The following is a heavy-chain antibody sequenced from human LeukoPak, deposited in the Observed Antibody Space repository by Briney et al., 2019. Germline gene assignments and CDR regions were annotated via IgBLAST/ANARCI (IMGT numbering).Heavy chain of an antibody. D-gene: IGHD3-9*01. J-gene: IGHJ4*02. CDR2: FYRGGTI. Sequence: GGSLRLSCAASGLTVSSNYMSWVRQAPGKGLEWVSVFYRGGTIYYADSVKGRFTISRDNPKNTLYLQMNSLRAEDTAVYYCAKARYYDILTGYPFDYWGQGTLVTVSS. V-gene: IGHV3-53*01. CDR3: AKARYYDILTGYPFDY. CDR1: GLTVSSNY.